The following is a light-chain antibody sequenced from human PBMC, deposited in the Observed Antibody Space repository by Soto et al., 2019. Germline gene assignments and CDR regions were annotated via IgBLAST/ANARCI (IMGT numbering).Light chain of an antibody. CDR1: QSISSN. Sequence: EIVMTQSPATLSVSPGERVSLSCRASQSISSNLAWYQQKPGQAPRLLIYGASTRATGIPARFSGSGSGTEFTLTISSLQSEDFAVYYCQPYNNWPPITFGQGTRLEIK. CDR3: QPYNNWPPIT. CDR2: GAS. V-gene: IGKV3-15*01. J-gene: IGKJ5*01.